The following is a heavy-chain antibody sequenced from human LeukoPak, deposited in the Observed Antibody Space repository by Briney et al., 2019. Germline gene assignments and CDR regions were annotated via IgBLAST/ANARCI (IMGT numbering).Heavy chain of an antibody. CDR3: ARDLRSVVPAANGACYYYGMDV. Sequence: GGSLRLSCAASGFTFSSYEMNWVRQAPGKGLEWVSYISSSGSTIYYADSVKGRFTISRDNAKNSLYLQMNSLRAEDTAVYYCARDLRSVVPAANGACYYYGMDVWGQGTTVTVSS. D-gene: IGHD2-2*01. CDR2: ISSSGSTI. V-gene: IGHV3-48*03. CDR1: GFTFSSYE. J-gene: IGHJ6*02.